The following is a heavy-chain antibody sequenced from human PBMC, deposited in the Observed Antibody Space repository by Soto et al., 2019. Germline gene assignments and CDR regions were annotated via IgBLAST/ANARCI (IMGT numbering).Heavy chain of an antibody. Sequence: QVQLVQSGAEVKKPGSSVKVSCKASGGTFSSYAISWVRQAPGQGLEWMGGIIPIFGTANYAQKFQGRVTNTADESTSTAYMEPSSLRSEDTAVYYCAREAVSRIAAGGYYYYGMDVWGQGTTVTVSS. CDR1: GGTFSSYA. D-gene: IGHD6-19*01. CDR2: IIPIFGTA. CDR3: AREAVSRIAAGGYYYYGMDV. J-gene: IGHJ6*02. V-gene: IGHV1-69*01.